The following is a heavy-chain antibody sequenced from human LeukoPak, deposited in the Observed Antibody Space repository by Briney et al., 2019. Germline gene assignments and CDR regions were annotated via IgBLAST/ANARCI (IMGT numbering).Heavy chain of an antibody. CDR2: VSFSSSYI. V-gene: IGHV3-21*01. D-gene: IGHD3-10*01. CDR1: GFTFSSYS. CDR3: AAGRGSGTDAFDI. J-gene: IGHJ3*02. Sequence: GGSLRLSCAASGFTFSSYSMNWVRQAPGKGLEWVSFVSFSSSYIYYADSVKGRFTISRDNAKNSLYLQMNSLGAEDTAVYYCAAGRGSGTDAFDIWGQGTLVTVSS.